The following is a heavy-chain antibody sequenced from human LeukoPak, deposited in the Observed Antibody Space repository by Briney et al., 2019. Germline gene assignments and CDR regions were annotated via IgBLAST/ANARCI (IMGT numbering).Heavy chain of an antibody. Sequence: PGGPLSLSCAASGLTFRRYWINWVRQAPGKGWEWVSRIIPDGSTTTYADSVKGRFTISRDNAKNTLYLQMNSLRAEDTAVYYCAREPVAEIQLWNDAFDIWGQGTMVTVSS. J-gene: IGHJ3*02. CDR1: GLTFRRYW. D-gene: IGHD5-18*01. CDR2: IIPDGSTT. V-gene: IGHV3-74*01. CDR3: AREPVAEIQLWNDAFDI.